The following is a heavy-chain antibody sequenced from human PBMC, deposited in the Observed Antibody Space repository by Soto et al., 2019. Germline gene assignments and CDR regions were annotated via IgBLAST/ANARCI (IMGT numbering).Heavy chain of an antibody. CDR3: ARAVNGTVTNWFDP. V-gene: IGHV1-2*04. CDR1: GYTFTGYY. D-gene: IGHD4-4*01. J-gene: IGHJ5*02. Sequence: QVQLVQSGAEVKKPGASVKVSCKASGYTFTGYYMHWVRQAPGQGLEWMGWINPNSGGTNYAQKFQGWVTMTRDTSISTAYMELSRLRSDDTAVYSCARAVNGTVTNWFDPWGQGTLVTVSS. CDR2: INPNSGGT.